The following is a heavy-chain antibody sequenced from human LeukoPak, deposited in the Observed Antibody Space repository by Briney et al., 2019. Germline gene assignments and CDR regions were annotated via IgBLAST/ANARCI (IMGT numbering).Heavy chain of an antibody. Sequence: PGESLKISCKGSGYIFNIYWIAWVRQTPGKGLEWMGIIYPGDSDTRYSPSFQGQVIISADKSISTAYLQWSSLKASDTAVYYCARQDGSGIFYFDSWGQGTLVTVSS. D-gene: IGHD3-10*01. V-gene: IGHV5-51*01. J-gene: IGHJ4*02. CDR3: ARQDGSGIFYFDS. CDR2: IYPGDSDT. CDR1: GYIFNIYW.